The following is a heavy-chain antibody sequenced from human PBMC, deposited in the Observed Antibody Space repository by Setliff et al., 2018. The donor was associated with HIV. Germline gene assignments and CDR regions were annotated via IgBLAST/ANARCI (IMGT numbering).Heavy chain of an antibody. D-gene: IGHD6-19*01. CDR2: FDPEDDET. V-gene: IGHV1-24*01. J-gene: IGHJ4*02. CDR1: GYTLTEVS. Sequence: GASVKVSCKVSGYTLTEVSIHWVRQAPGKGLEWMGGFDPEDDETVYAQKFQGRVTMTEDTSTDTAYMELSSLTSEYTAMYYCAKTNGWYLIDYWGQGTLVTVSS. CDR3: AKTNGWYLIDY.